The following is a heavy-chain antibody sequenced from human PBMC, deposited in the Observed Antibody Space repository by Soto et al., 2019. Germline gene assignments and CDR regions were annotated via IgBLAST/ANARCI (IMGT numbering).Heavy chain of an antibody. Sequence: SETLSLTCTVSGGSISSSSYYWGWIRQPPGKGLEWIGSIYYSGSTYYNPSLKSRVTISVDTSTNQFSLKLSSVTAADTAVYYCARQGRYYDFWSGYYGREYYYYGMDVWGQGTTVTVSS. J-gene: IGHJ6*02. CDR1: GGSISSSSYY. CDR3: ARQGRYYDFWSGYYGREYYYYGMDV. CDR2: IYYSGST. D-gene: IGHD3-3*01. V-gene: IGHV4-39*01.